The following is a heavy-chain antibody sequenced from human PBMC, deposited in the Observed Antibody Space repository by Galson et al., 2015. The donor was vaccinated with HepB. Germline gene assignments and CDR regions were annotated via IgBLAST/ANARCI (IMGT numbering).Heavy chain of an antibody. V-gene: IGHV3-23*01. CDR2: ISGSGGST. J-gene: IGHJ6*02. D-gene: IGHD6-19*01. CDR1: GFTFSSYA. CDR3: AKDAAVAAPSSLYYGMDV. Sequence: SLRLSCAASGFTFSSYAMSWVRQAPGKGLEWVSAISGSGGSTYYADSVKGRFTISRDNSKNTLYLQMNSLRAEDTAVYYCAKDAAVAAPSSLYYGMDVSGHGTTVTVSS.